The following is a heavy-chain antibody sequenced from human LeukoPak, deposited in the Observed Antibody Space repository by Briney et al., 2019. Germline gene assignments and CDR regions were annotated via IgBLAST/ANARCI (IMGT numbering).Heavy chain of an antibody. V-gene: IGHV1-69*05. Sequence: SVKVPCKASGGTFSSYAISWVRQAPGQGLEWVGRIIPIFGTANYAQKFQGRVTITTDESTSTAYMELSSLRSEDTAVYYCAREVGSGWYYFDYWGQGTLVTVSS. CDR1: GGTFSSYA. CDR3: AREVGSGWYYFDY. CDR2: IIPIFGTA. J-gene: IGHJ4*02. D-gene: IGHD6-19*01.